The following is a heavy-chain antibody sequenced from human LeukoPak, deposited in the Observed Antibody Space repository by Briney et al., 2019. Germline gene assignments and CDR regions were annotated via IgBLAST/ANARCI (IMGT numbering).Heavy chain of an antibody. D-gene: IGHD5-24*01. V-gene: IGHV3-30*04. CDR2: ILSDGTNK. CDR1: GFTFSVSA. CDR3: ARTGQSHAFDI. J-gene: IGHJ3*02. Sequence: QPGGSLRLSCAASGFTFSVSAMHWVRQAPGKGLEWVTLILSDGTNKYYTDSVKGRFTISRDNSKNTVYLEMNSLRVEDTAVYYCARTGQSHAFDIWGQGTMVTVSS.